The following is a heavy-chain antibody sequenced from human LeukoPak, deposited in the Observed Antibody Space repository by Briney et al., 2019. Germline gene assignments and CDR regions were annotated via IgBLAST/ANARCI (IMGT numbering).Heavy chain of an antibody. D-gene: IGHD3-22*01. CDR3: AKDRGYYYDSIVWFDP. CDR1: GFTFSSYA. J-gene: IGHJ5*02. CDR2: ISGSGGST. V-gene: IGHV3-23*01. Sequence: GASLRLSCAASGFTFSSYAMSWVRQAPGKGLEWVSAISGSGGSTYYADSVKGRFTISRDNSKNTLYLQMNSLRAEDTAVYYCAKDRGYYYDSIVWFDPWGQGTLVTVSS.